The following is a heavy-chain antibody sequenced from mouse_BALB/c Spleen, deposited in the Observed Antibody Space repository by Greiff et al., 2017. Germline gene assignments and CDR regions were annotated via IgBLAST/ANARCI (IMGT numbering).Heavy chain of an antibody. CDR1: GFTFSSYG. D-gene: IGHD6-1*01. Sequence: VQVVESGGGLVQPGGSLKLSCAASGFTFSSYGMSWVRQTPDKRLELVATINSNGGSTYYPDSVKGRFTISRDNAKNTLYLQMSSLESEDTARYYCARPLYYFDYWGQGTTLTVSS. CDR2: INSNGGST. V-gene: IGHV5-6-3*01. CDR3: ARPLYYFDY. J-gene: IGHJ2*01.